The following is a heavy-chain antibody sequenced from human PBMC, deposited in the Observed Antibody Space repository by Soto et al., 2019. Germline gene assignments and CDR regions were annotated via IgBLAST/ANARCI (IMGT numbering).Heavy chain of an antibody. V-gene: IGHV2-5*02. CDR1: GFSLSTSGVG. J-gene: IGHJ5*02. D-gene: IGHD6-19*01. Sequence: QITLKESGPTLVKPTQTLTLTCTFSGFSLSTSGVGVGWIRQSPGKALEWLALIYWDDDKRYTPSLESRLTITKDTSKNQGFLIMSNMDPVDTGTYYCARRSRDNIGWYNWFDPWGQGTLVTVSS. CDR3: ARRSRDNIGWYNWFDP. CDR2: IYWDDDK.